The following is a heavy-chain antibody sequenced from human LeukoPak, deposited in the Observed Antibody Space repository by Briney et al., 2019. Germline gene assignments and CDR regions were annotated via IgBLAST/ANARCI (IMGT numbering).Heavy chain of an antibody. D-gene: IGHD3-10*01. Sequence: PSVKVSCKVSGYTLTELSMHWVRQAPGKGLEWMEGFDPEDGETIYAQKFQGRVTMTEDTSTDTAYMELSSLRSEDTAVYYCATEGYYGSGSYLDYWGQGTLVTVSS. J-gene: IGHJ4*02. CDR2: FDPEDGET. CDR1: GYTLTELS. CDR3: ATEGYYGSGSYLDY. V-gene: IGHV1-24*01.